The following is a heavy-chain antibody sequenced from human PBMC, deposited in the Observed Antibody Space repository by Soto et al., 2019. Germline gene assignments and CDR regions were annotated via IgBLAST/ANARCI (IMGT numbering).Heavy chain of an antibody. Sequence: QVQLVQSGAEVKKPGSSVKVSCKASGGTFSSYAISWVRQAPGQGLEWMGGIIPIFGTANYAQKFQGRVMITADESTSTAYMELSSLRSEDTAVYYCARGASPGVYEMPKHGHYGMDVWGQGTTVTVSS. CDR1: GGTFSSYA. CDR3: ARGASPGVYEMPKHGHYGMDV. CDR2: IIPIFGTA. J-gene: IGHJ6*02. D-gene: IGHD2-8*01. V-gene: IGHV1-69*01.